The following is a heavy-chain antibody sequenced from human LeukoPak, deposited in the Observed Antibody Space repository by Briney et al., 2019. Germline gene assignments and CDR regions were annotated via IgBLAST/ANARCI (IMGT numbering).Heavy chain of an antibody. CDR3: ARELADIVVVVAATPTSLDY. D-gene: IGHD2-15*01. Sequence: GGSLRLSCAASGFTFSRSGMHWVRQAPGKGLEWVAVISYDGSNKYYADSVKGRFTISRDNSKNTLYLQMNSLRAEDTAVYYCARELADIVVVVAATPTSLDYWGQGTLVTVSS. J-gene: IGHJ4*02. CDR2: ISYDGSNK. V-gene: IGHV3-30*06. CDR1: GFTFSRSG.